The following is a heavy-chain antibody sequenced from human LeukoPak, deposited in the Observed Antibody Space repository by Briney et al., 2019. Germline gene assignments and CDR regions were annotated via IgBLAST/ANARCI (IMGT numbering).Heavy chain of an antibody. CDR1: GFTFNNYA. J-gene: IGHJ6*04. D-gene: IGHD2-2*03. CDR3: ARDGSGYCSSTSCPGMDV. V-gene: IGHV3-30*04. CDR2: ISRDGTQQ. Sequence: GGSLRLSCAASGFTFNNYAMHWVRQAPGEGLEWVAVISRDGTQQYYADSVKGRLTISRDNSQSTLYLHMNSLRAEDTAVYHCARDGSGYCSSTSCPGMDVWGKGTTVTVSS.